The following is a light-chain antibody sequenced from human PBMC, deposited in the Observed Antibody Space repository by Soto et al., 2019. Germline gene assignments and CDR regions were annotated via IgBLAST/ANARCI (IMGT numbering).Light chain of an antibody. CDR3: QQYGCSPVT. Sequence: EIVLTQSPGTLSLSPGERATLSCRASQSVSSSYLAWYQQKPGQAPRLLIYGASSRATGLPDRFSGSGAGTDFTITIIRLEPDDSAVYYYQQYGCSPVTFGQGTKVEIK. CDR1: QSVSSSY. J-gene: IGKJ1*01. CDR2: GAS. V-gene: IGKV3-20*01.